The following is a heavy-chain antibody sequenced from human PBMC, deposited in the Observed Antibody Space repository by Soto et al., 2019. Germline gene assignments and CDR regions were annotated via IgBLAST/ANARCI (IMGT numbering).Heavy chain of an antibody. D-gene: IGHD1-1*01. CDR1: GGIFTNNA. V-gene: IGHV1-69*01. Sequence: QVQVVQSGAEVKKPGSSVKVSCKVSGGIFTNNAISWVRQAPGQGLEWLGGVIPLFDTAYYAQIFRGRLRKSADRATNPAEKETRGRTSSDTAVYFCVTGGHNEVYNFFPSMDVWGQGTTVTVS. J-gene: IGHJ6*02. CDR2: VIPLFDTA. CDR3: VTGGHNEVYNFFPSMDV.